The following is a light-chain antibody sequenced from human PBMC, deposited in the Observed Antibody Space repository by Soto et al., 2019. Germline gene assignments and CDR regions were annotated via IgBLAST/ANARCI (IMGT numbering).Light chain of an antibody. CDR3: SSYTSSSTLLYV. J-gene: IGLJ1*01. CDR2: DVS. Sequence: QSALTQPASVSGSPGQSITISCTGTSSDVGGYNYVSWYQQHPGKAPKLMIYDVSNRPSGVSNRFSGSKSGNTASLTISGXXXXXXXXYCSSYTSSSTLLYVFGTGTQLTV. V-gene: IGLV2-14*01. CDR1: SSDVGGYNY.